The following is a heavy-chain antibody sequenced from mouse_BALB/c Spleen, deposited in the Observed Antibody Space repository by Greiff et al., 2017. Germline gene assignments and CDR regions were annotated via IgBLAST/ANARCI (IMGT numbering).Heavy chain of an antibody. V-gene: IGHV1-67*01. J-gene: IGHJ2*01. CDR1: GYTFTDYA. Sequence: QVQLQQSGPELVRPGVSVKISCKGSGYTFTDYAMHWVKQSHAKSLEWIGVISTYSGNTNYNQKFKGKATMTVDKSSSTAYMELARLTSEDSAIYYCAQGGDLYYGDGRYYFDDWGQGTTLTVSS. D-gene: IGHD1-2*01. CDR3: AQGGDLYYGDGRYYFDD. CDR2: ISTYSGNT.